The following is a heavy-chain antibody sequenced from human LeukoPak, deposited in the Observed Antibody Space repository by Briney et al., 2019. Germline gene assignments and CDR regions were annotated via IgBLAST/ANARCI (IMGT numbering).Heavy chain of an antibody. CDR1: GFTFRSYT. CDR3: ARGPPPSFYYGWGIYSSLDY. D-gene: IGHD3-10*01. CDR2: IKQDGSEK. J-gene: IGHJ4*02. Sequence: PGGSLRLSCAASGFTFRSYTMNWVRQAPGKGLEWVANIKQDGSEKYYVDSVKGRFTISRDNAKNSLYLQMNSLRAEDTAVYYCARGPPPSFYYGWGIYSSLDYWGRGTLVTVPS. V-gene: IGHV3-7*01.